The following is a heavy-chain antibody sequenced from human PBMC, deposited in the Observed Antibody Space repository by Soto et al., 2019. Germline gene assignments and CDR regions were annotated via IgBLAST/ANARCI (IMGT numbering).Heavy chain of an antibody. J-gene: IGHJ3*02. CDR1: GYTFTGYY. Sequence: ASVKVSCKASGYTFTGYYMHWVRQAPGQGVEWMGWVNPNSGGTNYAQKFQGWVTMTRDTSISTAYMELSRLRSDDTAVYYCARATFIVRATRPSFDIWGQGTMVTLSS. CDR3: ARATFIVRATRPSFDI. V-gene: IGHV1-2*04. D-gene: IGHD1-26*01. CDR2: VNPNSGGT.